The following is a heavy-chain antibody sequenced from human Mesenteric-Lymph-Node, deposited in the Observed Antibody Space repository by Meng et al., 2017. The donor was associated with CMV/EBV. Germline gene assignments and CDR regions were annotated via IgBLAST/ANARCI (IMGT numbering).Heavy chain of an antibody. CDR3: ARAGYYVSGSYYNLDY. D-gene: IGHD3-10*01. J-gene: IGHJ4*02. V-gene: IGHV1-8*03. CDR2: MNPNSGNT. Sequence: ASVKVSCKASGYTFTSYDINWVRQATGQGLEWMGWMNPNSGNTGYAQKFQGRVTITRNTSISTACMELSSLRSEDTAVYYCARAGYYVSGSYYNLDYWGQGTLVTVSS. CDR1: GYTFTSYD.